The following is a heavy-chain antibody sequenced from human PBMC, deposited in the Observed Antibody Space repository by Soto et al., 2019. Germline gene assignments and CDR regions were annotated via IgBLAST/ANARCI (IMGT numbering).Heavy chain of an antibody. CDR1: GGTFSSYT. J-gene: IGHJ4*02. CDR3: ARGTQYSGNWGGGYFDY. CDR2: IIPILGIA. V-gene: IGHV1-69*02. D-gene: IGHD5-12*01. Sequence: QVQLVQSGAEVKKPGSSVKVSCKASGGTFSSYTISWVRQAPGQGLEWMGRIIPILGIANYAQKFQGRVTITADKSTSTAYMELSSLRSEDTAVYYCARGTQYSGNWGGGYFDYWGQGTLVTVSS.